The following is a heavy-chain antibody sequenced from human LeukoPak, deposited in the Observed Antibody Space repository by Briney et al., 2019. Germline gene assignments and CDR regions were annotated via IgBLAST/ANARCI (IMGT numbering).Heavy chain of an antibody. CDR1: GGTFSSYA. J-gene: IGHJ4*02. CDR3: ARHSGPHDEETDY. D-gene: IGHD1-26*01. V-gene: IGHV1-69*13. Sequence: SVKVSCKASGGTFSSYAISWVRQAPGQGLEWMGGIIPIFGTANYAQKFQGRVTITADESMSTAYMELSSLRSEDTAVYYCARHSGPHDEETDYWGQGTLVTVSS. CDR2: IIPIFGTA.